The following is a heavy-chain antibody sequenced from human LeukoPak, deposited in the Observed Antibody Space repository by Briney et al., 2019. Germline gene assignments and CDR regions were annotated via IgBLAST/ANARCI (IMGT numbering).Heavy chain of an antibody. CDR3: ARHLAHHGGNRYYYYYGMDV. Sequence: GESLKISCKGSGYSFTSYWIGWVRQMPGKGLEWMGIIYPGDSDTRYSPSFQGQVTISADKSISTAYLQWSSLKASDTAMYYCARHLAHHGGNRYYYYYGMDVWGQGTTVTVSS. J-gene: IGHJ6*02. CDR2: IYPGDSDT. V-gene: IGHV5-51*01. CDR1: GYSFTSYW. D-gene: IGHD4-23*01.